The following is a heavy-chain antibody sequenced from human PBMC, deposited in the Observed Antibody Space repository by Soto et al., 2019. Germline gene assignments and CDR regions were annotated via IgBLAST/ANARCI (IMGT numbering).Heavy chain of an antibody. D-gene: IGHD3-3*01. CDR3: ARDAPGFGLVISRYGMDV. J-gene: IGHJ6*02. CDR1: GGTFSSYA. V-gene: IGHV1-69*01. CDR2: IIPIFGTA. Sequence: QVQLVQSGAEVKKPGSSVKVSCKASGGTFSSYAISWVRQAPGQGLEWMGGIIPIFGTANYAQKFQGRVTSTADDSTSTAYMALSSLRSEDTAVYYCARDAPGFGLVISRYGMDVWGQGTTVTVSS.